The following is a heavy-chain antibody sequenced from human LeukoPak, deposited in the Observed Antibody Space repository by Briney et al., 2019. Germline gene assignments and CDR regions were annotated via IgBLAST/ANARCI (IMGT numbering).Heavy chain of an antibody. CDR1: GFTFSSYG. J-gene: IGHJ4*02. Sequence: PGGSLRLSCAASGFTFSSYGMHWVRQARGKGLEWVAFIRYDGSNKYYADSVKGRFTISRDNSKNTLYLQMNSLRAEDTAVYYCAMSESSSSWLDYWGQGTLVTVSS. CDR2: IRYDGSNK. V-gene: IGHV3-30*02. D-gene: IGHD6-13*01. CDR3: AMSESSSSWLDY.